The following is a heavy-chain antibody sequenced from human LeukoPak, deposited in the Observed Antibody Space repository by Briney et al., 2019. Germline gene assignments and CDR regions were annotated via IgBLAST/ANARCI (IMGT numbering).Heavy chain of an antibody. D-gene: IGHD4-17*01. Sequence: PSETLSLTCTVTGRSISRYYWGSIRQPPGEGLEWIGYINYSGSTNHNPSINSRVTISVDTSKNQFSLKLSSVTAADTAVYFCARRFDYGDYFWFAPWGQGTLVTVSS. CDR2: INYSGST. V-gene: IGHV4-59*01. CDR1: GRSISRYY. J-gene: IGHJ5*02. CDR3: ARRFDYGDYFWFAP.